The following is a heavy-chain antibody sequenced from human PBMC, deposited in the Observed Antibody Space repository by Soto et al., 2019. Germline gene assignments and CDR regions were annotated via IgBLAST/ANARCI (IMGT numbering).Heavy chain of an antibody. Sequence: QVQLVQSGAEVKKPGSSVKVSCKASGGTFSSYAISWLRQAPGQGLEWMGGIIPIFGTANYAQKFQGRVTIAADESTSTAYMELRSLRSDDTAVYYCASPAAGTGSYYYGMDVWGQGTTVTVSS. CDR2: IIPIFGTA. D-gene: IGHD6-13*01. CDR1: GGTFSSYA. CDR3: ASPAAGTGSYYYGMDV. J-gene: IGHJ6*02. V-gene: IGHV1-69*12.